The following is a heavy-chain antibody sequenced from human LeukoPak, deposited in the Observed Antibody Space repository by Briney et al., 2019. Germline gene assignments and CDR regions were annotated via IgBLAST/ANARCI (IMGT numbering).Heavy chain of an antibody. J-gene: IGHJ6*02. CDR2: INPSGGIT. D-gene: IGHD4-23*01. CDR3: ARAQEGPTTVVTGYYYYGMDV. Sequence: ASVKVSCKAPGYTFTNYYIYWVRQAPGQGLEWMGIINPSGGITSYAQKFQVRVTMTRDTSTSTVYMELSSLRSEDTAVYYCARAQEGPTTVVTGYYYYGMDVWGQGTTVTVSS. CDR1: GYTFTNYY. V-gene: IGHV1-46*01.